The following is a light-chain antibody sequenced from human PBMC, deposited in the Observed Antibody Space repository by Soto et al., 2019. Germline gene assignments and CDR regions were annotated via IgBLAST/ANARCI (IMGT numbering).Light chain of an antibody. J-gene: IGLJ2*01. CDR3: FSYTSSSTLV. Sequence: QSVLTQPASVSGSPGQSITISCTGTNSDVGGYNYVSWYQQHPGKAPKPMIYEVSDRPSGVSNRFSGSKSGNTASLTISGLQDEDEADYYCFSYTSSSTLVFGGGTKLTVL. V-gene: IGLV2-14*01. CDR2: EVS. CDR1: NSDVGGYNY.